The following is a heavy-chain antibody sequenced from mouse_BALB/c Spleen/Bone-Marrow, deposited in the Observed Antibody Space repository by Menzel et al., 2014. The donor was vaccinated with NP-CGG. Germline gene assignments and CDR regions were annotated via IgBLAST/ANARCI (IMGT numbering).Heavy chain of an antibody. V-gene: IGHV1-74*01. D-gene: IGHD2-14*01. CDR3: ARSGYRFEYYYAMDY. J-gene: IGHJ4*01. Sequence: VQLQQSGAVLARSGASAKLSCKASGYSFTNYWMNWVKQSPGQGLEWIGMVHPPDSETRLNKKFKDKATLTVDRSSSTAYMQVSSATSEDSAVYYCARSGYRFEYYYAMDYWGQGTSVTVSS. CDR1: GYSFTNYW. CDR2: VHPPDSET.